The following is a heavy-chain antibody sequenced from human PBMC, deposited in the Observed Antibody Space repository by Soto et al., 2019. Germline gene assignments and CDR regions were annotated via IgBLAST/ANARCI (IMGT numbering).Heavy chain of an antibody. Sequence: PSETLSLTCTVSGGSISSGGYYWSWIRQHPGKGLEWIGYIYYSGSTYYNPSLKSRVTISVDTSKNQFSLKLSSVTAADTAVYYCARMGEDYSHEYWGQGTLGTVSS. V-gene: IGHV4-31*03. J-gene: IGHJ4*02. CDR1: GGSISSGGYY. D-gene: IGHD4-4*01. CDR2: IYYSGST. CDR3: ARMGEDYSHEY.